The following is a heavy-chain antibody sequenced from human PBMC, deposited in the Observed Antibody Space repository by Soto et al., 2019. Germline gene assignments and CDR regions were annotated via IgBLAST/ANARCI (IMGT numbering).Heavy chain of an antibody. CDR3: ARTAAAGKYYYGVTS. V-gene: IGHV5-51*01. CDR2: IYPGDSDT. CDR1: GYSFTSYW. D-gene: IGHD6-13*01. J-gene: IGHJ6*02. Sequence: RGESLKISCKGSGYSFTSYWIGWVRQMPGKGLEWMGIIYPGDSDTRYSPSFQGQVTISADKSISTAYLQWSSLKASDTAIYYCARTAAAGKYYYGVTSGAKGPRSPSP.